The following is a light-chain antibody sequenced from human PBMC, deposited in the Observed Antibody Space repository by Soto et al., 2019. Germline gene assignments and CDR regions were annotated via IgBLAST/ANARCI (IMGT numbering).Light chain of an antibody. CDR1: NIGSKN. CDR2: RDS. V-gene: IGLV3-9*01. J-gene: IGLJ1*01. Sequence: SYELTQPLSVSVALGQTARITCGGNNIGSKNVHWYQQKPGQAPVLVIYRDSNRPSGIPERFSGSNSWNTATLTISRAQAGDEDDYYCQVWESSTACVFGTWTKVTVL. CDR3: QVWESSTACV.